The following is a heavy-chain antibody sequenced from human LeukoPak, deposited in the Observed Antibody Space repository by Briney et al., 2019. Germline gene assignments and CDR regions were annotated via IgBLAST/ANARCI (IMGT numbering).Heavy chain of an antibody. D-gene: IGHD6-13*01. CDR2: INHSGRT. V-gene: IGHV4-34*01. J-gene: IGHJ4*02. CDR3: ARVSGIAGD. CDR1: GGSFSGYY. Sequence: SETLSLTCGVYGGSFSGYYWSWIRQPPGKGLEWIGEINHSGRTNYNPSLKSRVTISVDTSKNQFSLKLSSVTAADTAVYYCARVSGIAGDWGQGTLVTVSS.